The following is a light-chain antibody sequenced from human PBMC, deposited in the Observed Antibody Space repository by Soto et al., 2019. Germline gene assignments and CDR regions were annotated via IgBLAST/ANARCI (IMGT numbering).Light chain of an antibody. V-gene: IGKV1-8*01. CDR2: AAS. CDR3: QQYYSYPRT. CDR1: QGISSY. Sequence: AIRMTQSPSSLSASTGDRVTITCRASQGISSYLAWYQQKPGKAPKLLIYAASTLQSGVPSRFSGSGSWPDFTLTISCLQSEDFGTYYCQQYYSYPRTFGQGTKLEIK. J-gene: IGKJ2*02.